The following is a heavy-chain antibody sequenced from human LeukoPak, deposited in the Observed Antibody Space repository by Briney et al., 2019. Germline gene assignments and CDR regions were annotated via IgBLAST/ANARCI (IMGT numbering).Heavy chain of an antibody. V-gene: IGHV1-2*02. CDR2: INPNSGGT. D-gene: IGHD3-22*01. CDR3: ARDYYDSSGFGAFDI. CDR1: RYTFTAYY. Sequence: ASVKVSCKASRYTFTAYYMHWVRQAPGHELEWMGWINPNSGGTNYAQKFQGRVTMTRDTSISTAYMELSRLRPDDTAVYYCARDYYDSSGFGAFDIWGQGTMVTVSS. J-gene: IGHJ3*02.